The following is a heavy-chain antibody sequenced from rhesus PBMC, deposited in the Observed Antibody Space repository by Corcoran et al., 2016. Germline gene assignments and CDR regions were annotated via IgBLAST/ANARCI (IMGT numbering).Heavy chain of an antibody. CDR2: IYGGSGST. V-gene: IGHV4-127*01. J-gene: IGHJ4*01. CDR1: GYSISSGYG. CDR3: ARGSYYFGY. D-gene: IGHD3-16*01. Sequence: QVQLQESGPGLVKPSETLSLTCAVSGYSISSGYGWGWIRQPPGKGLEWIGQIYGGSGSTYNNPSLKSRVTVSKDTSKNQFSLKLSSVTAADTAVYYCARGSYYFGYWGQGVLVTVSS.